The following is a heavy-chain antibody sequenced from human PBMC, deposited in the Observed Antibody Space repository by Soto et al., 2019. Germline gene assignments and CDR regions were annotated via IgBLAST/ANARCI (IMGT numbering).Heavy chain of an antibody. Sequence: SETLSLTCAVYGGSFSGYYWSWIRQPPGKGLEWIGEINHSGSTNYNPSLKSRVTISVDTSKNQFSLKLSSVTAADTAVYYCARGNQYYYGSGSYYNNWFHPWGQGTLVTVSS. CDR1: GGSFSGYY. J-gene: IGHJ5*02. V-gene: IGHV4-34*01. CDR3: ARGNQYYYGSGSYYNNWFHP. CDR2: INHSGST. D-gene: IGHD3-10*01.